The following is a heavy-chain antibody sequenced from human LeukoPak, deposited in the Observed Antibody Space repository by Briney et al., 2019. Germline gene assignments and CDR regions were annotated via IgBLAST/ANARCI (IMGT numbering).Heavy chain of an antibody. CDR2: INPNSGGT. J-gene: IGHJ1*01. Sequence: ASVKVSCKASGGTFNSYAISWVRQAPGQGLEWMGWINPNSGGTNSAQKFQGRVTMTRDTSIITAYMELSRLRSDDTAVYFCARGYYDSSDYEYFQHWGQGTLVTVSS. CDR3: ARGYYDSSDYEYFQH. V-gene: IGHV1-2*02. D-gene: IGHD3-22*01. CDR1: GGTFNSYA.